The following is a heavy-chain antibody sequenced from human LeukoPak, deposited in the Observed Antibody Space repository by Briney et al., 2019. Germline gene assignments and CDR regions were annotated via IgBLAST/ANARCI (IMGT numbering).Heavy chain of an antibody. J-gene: IGHJ6*03. D-gene: IGHD3-3*01. CDR1: GGSISSTSYY. V-gene: IGHV4-39*07. CDR3: ARSGFLEWLRVGYYYYYMDV. CDR2: IYYSGST. Sequence: NASETLSLTCTVFGGSISSTSYYWAWIRQPPGKGLEWIGSIYYSGSTYYNPSLKSRVTISVDTSKNQFSLKLSSVTAADTAVYYCARSGFLEWLRVGYYYYYMDVWAKGPRSPSP.